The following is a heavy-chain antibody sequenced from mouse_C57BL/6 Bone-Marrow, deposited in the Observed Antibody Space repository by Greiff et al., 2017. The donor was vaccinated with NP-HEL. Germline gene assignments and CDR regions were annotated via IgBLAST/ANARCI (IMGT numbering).Heavy chain of an antibody. Sequence: DVQLVESGEGLVKPGGSLKLSCAASGFTFSSYAMSWVRQTPEKRLEWVAYISSGGDYIYYADTVKGRFTISRDNARNTLYLQMSSLKSEDTAMYYCTRAGKLLRSFAYWGQGTLVTVSA. CDR1: GFTFSSYA. V-gene: IGHV5-9-1*02. J-gene: IGHJ3*01. D-gene: IGHD1-1*01. CDR3: TRAGKLLRSFAY. CDR2: ISSGGDYI.